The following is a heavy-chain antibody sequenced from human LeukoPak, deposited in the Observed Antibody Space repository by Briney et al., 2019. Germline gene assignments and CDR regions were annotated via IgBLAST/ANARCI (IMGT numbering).Heavy chain of an antibody. D-gene: IGHD5-12*01. CDR2: ISGSGGST. Sequence: GGSLRLSCAASGFTFSSYAMSWVRQAPGKGLEWVSAISGSGGSTYYADSVKGRFTISRDNSKNTLYLQMNSLRAEDTAVYYCATLKGYSGYAFNIDYWGQGTLVTVSS. V-gene: IGHV3-23*01. CDR1: GFTFSSYA. CDR3: ATLKGYSGYAFNIDY. J-gene: IGHJ4*02.